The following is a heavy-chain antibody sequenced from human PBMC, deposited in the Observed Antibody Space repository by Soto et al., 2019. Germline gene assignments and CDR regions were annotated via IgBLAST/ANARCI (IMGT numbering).Heavy chain of an antibody. V-gene: IGHV3-30-3*01. CDR2: ISYDGSNK. CDR1: GFIFNTYA. J-gene: IGHJ4*02. D-gene: IGHD3-3*01. CDR3: ARDWSNFFDY. Sequence: QVQLVESGGGVVQPGRSLRLSCAASGFIFNTYAIHWVRQAPGKGLEWVAFISYDGSNKYYADSVKGRFTISRDNSKNTLYLQVNGLKTEDTAVYYCARDWSNFFDYWGQGTLVTVSS.